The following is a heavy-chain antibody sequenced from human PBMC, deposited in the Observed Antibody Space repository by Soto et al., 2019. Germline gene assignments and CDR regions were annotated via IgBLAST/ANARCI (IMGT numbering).Heavy chain of an antibody. D-gene: IGHD2-15*01. J-gene: IGHJ6*02. CDR2: IIPIFGTA. V-gene: IGHV1-69*01. CDR3: AREDIVVVVAASEYYYYYGMDV. Sequence: QVQLVQSGAEVKKPGSSVKVSCKASGGTFSSYAISWVRQAPGQGLEWMGGIIPIFGTANYAQKFQGRVTITADESTSTAYMELSSRRSEDTAVYYCAREDIVVVVAASEYYYYYGMDVWGQGTTVTVSS. CDR1: GGTFSSYA.